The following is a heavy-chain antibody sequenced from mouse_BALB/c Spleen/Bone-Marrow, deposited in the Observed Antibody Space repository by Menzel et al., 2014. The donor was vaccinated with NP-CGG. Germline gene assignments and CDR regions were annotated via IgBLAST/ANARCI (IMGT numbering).Heavy chain of an antibody. Sequence: VQLQQSGTVLARPGASVKMSCKASGCSFTNYWLHWVKPRPGQGLEWIGAIYPGNSDTSYNQKFKGKAKLTAVTSASTAYMELSSLTNEDSAVYYCTRFGSSYDWYFDVWGAGTTVTVSS. CDR2: IYPGNSDT. CDR3: TRFGSSYDWYFDV. D-gene: IGHD1-1*01. CDR1: GCSFTNYW. J-gene: IGHJ1*01. V-gene: IGHV1-5*01.